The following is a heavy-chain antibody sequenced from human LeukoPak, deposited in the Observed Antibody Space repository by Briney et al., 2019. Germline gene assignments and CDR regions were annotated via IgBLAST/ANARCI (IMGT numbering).Heavy chain of an antibody. J-gene: IGHJ6*02. CDR2: IHSDGSST. V-gene: IGHV3-74*01. CDR1: GFTFSNYW. Sequence: GGSLRLSCTASGFTFSNYWMHWVRQGPGKGLVWVSRIHSDGSSTTYADSVKGRFTISRDNAKNTLYLQMNSLRAEDTAVYYCARGSYYSMDVWGQGTTVTVSS. CDR3: ARGSYYSMDV.